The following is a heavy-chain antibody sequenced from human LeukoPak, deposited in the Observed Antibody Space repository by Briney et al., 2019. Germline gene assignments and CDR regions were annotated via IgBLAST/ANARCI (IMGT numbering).Heavy chain of an antibody. D-gene: IGHD2-21*02. V-gene: IGHV1-2*02. CDR3: ARDARGAYCGGDCLKPDY. Sequence: GASVKVSCKASGYTFTGYYMHWVRQAPGQGLEWMGWINPNSGGTNYAQKFQGRVTMTRDTSISTAYMELSRLRSDDTAVYYCARDARGAYCGGDCLKPDYWSQGTLVTVSS. J-gene: IGHJ4*01. CDR1: GYTFTGYY. CDR2: INPNSGGT.